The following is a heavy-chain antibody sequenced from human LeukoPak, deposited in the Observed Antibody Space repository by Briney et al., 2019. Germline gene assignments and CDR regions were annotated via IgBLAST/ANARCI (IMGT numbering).Heavy chain of an antibody. CDR2: IKRDGSEK. CDR1: GFTFSSYG. V-gene: IGHV3-7*04. D-gene: IGHD2-8*02. CDR3: AGGTGWLIDY. J-gene: IGHJ4*02. Sequence: GGSLRLSCAASGFTFSSYGMHWVRQAPGKGLEWVANIKRDGSEKNYVDSVKGRFTLSRDNAKSSLYLQMNSLRDEDTAVYYCAGGTGWLIDYWGQGSLVTVSS.